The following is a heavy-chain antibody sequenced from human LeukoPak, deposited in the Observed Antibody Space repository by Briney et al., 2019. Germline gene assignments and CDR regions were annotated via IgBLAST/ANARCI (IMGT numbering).Heavy chain of an antibody. CDR1: GFTFSDYY. CDR2: ISSSGSTI. D-gene: IGHD6-19*01. CDR3: ARRGSYSSGWYDRYYFDY. Sequence: GGSLRLSCAASGFTFSDYYMSWIRQAPGKGLEWVSYISSSGSTIYYADSVKGRFTISRDNAKNSLYLQMNSLRAEDTAVCYCARRGSYSSGWYDRYYFDYWGQGTLVTVSS. V-gene: IGHV3-11*04. J-gene: IGHJ4*02.